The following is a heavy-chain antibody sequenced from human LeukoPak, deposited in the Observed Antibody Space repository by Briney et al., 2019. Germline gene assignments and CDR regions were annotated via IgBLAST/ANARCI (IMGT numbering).Heavy chain of an antibody. CDR2: IRYDGSNK. D-gene: IGHD2-15*01. J-gene: IGHJ3*02. CDR3: AKRYCSGGSCYIEAFDI. Sequence: GGSLRLSCAASGFTFSSYGMHWVRQAPCKGLEWVAFIRYDGSNKYYADSVKGRFTISRDNSKNTLYLQMSSLRAEDTAVYYCAKRYCSGGSCYIEAFDIWGQGTMVTVSS. V-gene: IGHV3-30*02. CDR1: GFTFSSYG.